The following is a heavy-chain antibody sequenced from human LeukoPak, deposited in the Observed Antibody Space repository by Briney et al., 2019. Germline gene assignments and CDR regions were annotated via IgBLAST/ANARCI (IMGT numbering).Heavy chain of an antibody. Sequence: GASVKVSCKASGYTFTGYYMHWVRQAPGQGLEWVGWINPNSGGTNYAQKFQGRVTMTRDTSISTAYMELSRRRSDDTAVYYCARKYIVVVTAARPIDYWGQGTLVTVSS. J-gene: IGHJ4*02. D-gene: IGHD2-2*01. CDR3: ARKYIVVVTAARPIDY. V-gene: IGHV1-2*02. CDR1: GYTFTGYY. CDR2: INPNSGGT.